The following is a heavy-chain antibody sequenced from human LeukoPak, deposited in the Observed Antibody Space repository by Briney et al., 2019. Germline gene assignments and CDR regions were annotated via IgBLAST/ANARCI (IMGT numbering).Heavy chain of an antibody. Sequence: PGGSLRLSCAASGFTFSSYSMNWVRQAPGKGLEWVSSISSSSSYIYYADSVKGRFTISRDNAKNSLYLQMNSLRAEDTAVYYCAGVGGTMVRGVIIRQYYFDYWGQGTLVTVSS. CDR2: ISSSSSYI. V-gene: IGHV3-21*01. CDR1: GFTFSSYS. J-gene: IGHJ4*02. CDR3: AGVGGTMVRGVIIRQYYFDY. D-gene: IGHD3-10*01.